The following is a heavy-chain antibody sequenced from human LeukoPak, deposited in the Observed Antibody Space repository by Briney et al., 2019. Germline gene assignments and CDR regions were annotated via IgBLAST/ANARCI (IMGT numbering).Heavy chain of an antibody. CDR1: GGSISSYY. D-gene: IGHD3-22*01. V-gene: IGHV4-59*01. CDR2: IYYSGST. CDR3: ARSYDSRGYFYYGMDV. J-gene: IGHJ6*02. Sequence: TSETLSLTCTVSGGSISSYYWSWIRQPPGKGLEWIGYIYYSGSTNYNPSLKSRVTISVDTPKNQFSLKLSSVTTADTAVYFCARSYDSRGYFYYGMDVWGQGTTVPVSS.